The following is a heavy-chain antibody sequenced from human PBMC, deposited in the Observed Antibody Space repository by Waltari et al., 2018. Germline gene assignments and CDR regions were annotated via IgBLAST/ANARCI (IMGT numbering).Heavy chain of an antibody. CDR2: INHAGNR. D-gene: IGHD2-8*02. CDR3: VRLEDCSGPGGNCYSGDSFALDV. Sequence: QVQLQQWGAGLLQPSETLSLTCAVYGGSFSGYYWGRIRQSPGKGLEWIGEINHAGNRNYNPSLRSRVTMLVDTSRSQFSLKLSSMTAADTALYYCVRLEDCSGPGGNCYSGDSFALDVWGQGTTVTVSS. V-gene: IGHV4-34*02. CDR1: GGSFSGYY. J-gene: IGHJ6*02.